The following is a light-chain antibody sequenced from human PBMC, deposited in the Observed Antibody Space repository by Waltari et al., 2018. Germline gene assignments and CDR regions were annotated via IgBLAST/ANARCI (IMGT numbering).Light chain of an antibody. CDR1: QTVSTY. V-gene: IGKV1-39*01. CDR2: AAS. Sequence: DILMTQSPSSLSASVGDRVTITCRASQTVSTYLNWYQQKPGKAPKLLIYAASNLQIGVPSRFSGSGSGTDFTLTISSLQPEDFATYYCQQSYSVPLTFGGGTKVDIK. CDR3: QQSYSVPLT. J-gene: IGKJ4*01.